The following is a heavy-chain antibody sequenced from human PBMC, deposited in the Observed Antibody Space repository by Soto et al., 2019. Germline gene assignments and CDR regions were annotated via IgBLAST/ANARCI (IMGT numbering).Heavy chain of an antibody. J-gene: IGHJ4*02. CDR2: ISGSGGST. V-gene: IGHV3-23*01. Sequence: EVQLLESGGGLVQPGGSLRLSCAASGFTFSSYAMSWVRQAPGKGLEWVSAISGSGGSTYYADSVKGRLTISRDNSKNTLYQQMNGQRAEDRAVHYCVKERRGAWELIGSELNWGQGNLVPGSS. CDR3: VKERRGAWELIGSELN. CDR1: GFTFSSYA. D-gene: IGHD1-26*01.